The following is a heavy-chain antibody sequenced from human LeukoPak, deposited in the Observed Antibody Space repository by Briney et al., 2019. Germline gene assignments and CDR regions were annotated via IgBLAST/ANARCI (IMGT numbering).Heavy chain of an antibody. D-gene: IGHD4-17*01. CDR3: ARLRYGDFYYYYYMDV. CDR2: MYTSGST. CDR1: GGSISSYS. J-gene: IGHJ6*03. V-gene: IGHV4-4*09. Sequence: SETLSLTCTVSGGSISSYSWSWIRQPPGKGLEWIGYMYTSGSTNYNPSLKSRVTISVDTSKNQFSLKLSSVTAADTAVYYCARLRYGDFYYYYYMDVWGKGTTVTVSS.